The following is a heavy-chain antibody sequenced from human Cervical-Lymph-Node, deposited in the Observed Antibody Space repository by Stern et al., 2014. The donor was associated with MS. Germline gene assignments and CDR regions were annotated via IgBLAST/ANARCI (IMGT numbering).Heavy chain of an antibody. J-gene: IGHJ4*02. CDR1: GFTFSAYA. Sequence: MQLVDSWGGVVQPGRSLSLSCVASGFTFSAYALHWVRQAPGKGLAWVAFVSYDGTQRNSTDSVKARFTISRDNSKNTLYLHMNSLRDEDTAVYFCARGGRGVGLEYWGQGALVTVSS. CDR3: ARGGRGVGLEY. D-gene: IGHD3-10*01. CDR2: VSYDGTQR. V-gene: IGHV3-30-3*01.